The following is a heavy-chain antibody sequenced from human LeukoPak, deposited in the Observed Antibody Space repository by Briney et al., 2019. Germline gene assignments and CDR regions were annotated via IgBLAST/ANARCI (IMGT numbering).Heavy chain of an antibody. CDR3: AKGSSGYFLDY. CDR2: ISNDGGGT. CDR1: GFIFSSYG. D-gene: IGHD3-22*01. J-gene: IGHJ4*02. Sequence: GGSLRLSCAASGFIFSSYGLTWVRQAPGKGLEWVSSISNDGGGTTYADFVQGRFTISRDKSKNTVFLQMNSLRAEDTALYYCAKGSSGYFLDYWGQGTLVTVSS. V-gene: IGHV3-23*01.